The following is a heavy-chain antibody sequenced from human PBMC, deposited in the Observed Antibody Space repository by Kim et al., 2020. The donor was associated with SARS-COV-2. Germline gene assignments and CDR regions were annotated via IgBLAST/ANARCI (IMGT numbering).Heavy chain of an antibody. CDR3: ARLGSIAAAGSGWFDP. CDR2: IYYSGRT. Sequence: SETLSLTCTVSGGSVSSGSYYWSWIRQPQGKGLEWIGYIYYSGRTNYNPSLKSRVTISVDTSKNQFSLKLSPVTAADTAVYYCARLGSIAAAGSGWFDPWGQGTLVTVSS. J-gene: IGHJ5*02. CDR1: GGSVSSGSYY. V-gene: IGHV4-61*01. D-gene: IGHD6-13*01.